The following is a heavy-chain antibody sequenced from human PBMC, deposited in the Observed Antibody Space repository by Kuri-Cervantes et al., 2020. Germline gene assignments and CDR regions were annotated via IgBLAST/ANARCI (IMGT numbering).Heavy chain of an antibody. D-gene: IGHD2-21*02. CDR1: GGSTSSSSYY. CDR2: IYYSGST. J-gene: IGHJ5*02. Sequence: GSLRLSCTVSGGSTSSSSYYWGWIRQPPGKGLEWIGSIYYSGSTYYNPSLKSRVTISVDTSKNQFSLKLSSVTAADTAVYYCARAPFVTNWFDPWGQGTLVTVSS. V-gene: IGHV4-39*07. CDR3: ARAPFVTNWFDP.